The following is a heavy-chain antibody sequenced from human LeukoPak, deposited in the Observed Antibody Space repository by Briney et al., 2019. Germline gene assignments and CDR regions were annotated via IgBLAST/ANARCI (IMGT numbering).Heavy chain of an antibody. CDR3: ARDGPGDFWSGYSYYYYMDV. Sequence: GGSLRLSCAASGFTFSSYSMNWVRQAPGKGLEWVSSISSSSSYIYYADSVKGRFTISRDNAKNSLYLQMNSLRAEDTAVYYCARDGPGDFWSGYSYYYYMDVWGKGTTVTVSS. V-gene: IGHV3-21*01. J-gene: IGHJ6*03. CDR1: GFTFSSYS. CDR2: ISSSSSYI. D-gene: IGHD3-3*01.